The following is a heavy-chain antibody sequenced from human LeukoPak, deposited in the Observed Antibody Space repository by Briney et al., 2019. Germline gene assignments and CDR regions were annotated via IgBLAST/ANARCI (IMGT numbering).Heavy chain of an antibody. D-gene: IGHD4-17*01. V-gene: IGHV1-2*02. CDR1: GYTFTGYY. CDR3: ARDKATVTTPYFDF. CDR2: INCNSGGT. J-gene: IGHJ4*02. Sequence: GASVKVSCKASGYTFTGYYLHWVRQAPGQGLEWMGWINCNSGGTNYAQKFQGRVTMTRDTSISTVYMELSRLIFDDTAVYYCARDKATVTTPYFDFWGLGTQVTVSS.